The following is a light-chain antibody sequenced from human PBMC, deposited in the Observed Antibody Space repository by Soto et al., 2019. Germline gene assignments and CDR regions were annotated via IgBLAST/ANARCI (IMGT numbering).Light chain of an antibody. CDR1: QSVSSW. J-gene: IGKJ1*01. CDR3: QHYNSYSEA. Sequence: DIQMTQSPSTLSASVGDIVTISCRASQSVSSWLGWYQQKPGKAPKLLIYRASTLESGVPSRFSGSGSETEFTLTISSLQPDDFATYYCQHYNSYSEAFGQGTKV. V-gene: IGKV1-5*03. CDR2: RAS.